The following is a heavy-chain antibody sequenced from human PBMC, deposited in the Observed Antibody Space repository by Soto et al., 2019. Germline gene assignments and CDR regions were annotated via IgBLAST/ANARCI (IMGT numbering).Heavy chain of an antibody. Sequence: ASVKVSCKASGGTFSSYAISWVRQAPGQGLEWMGGIIPIFGTANYAQKFQGRVTITADESTSTAYMELSSLRSEDTAMYYCATVVAGYYFDYWGQGTLVTVPQ. J-gene: IGHJ4*02. D-gene: IGHD2-15*01. V-gene: IGHV1-69*13. CDR2: IIPIFGTA. CDR3: ATVVAGYYFDY. CDR1: GGTFSSYA.